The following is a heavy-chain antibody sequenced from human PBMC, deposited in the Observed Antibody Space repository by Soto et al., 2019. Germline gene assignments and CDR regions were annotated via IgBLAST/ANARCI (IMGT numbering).Heavy chain of an antibody. CDR2: INSDGSST. Sequence: EVQLVESGGGLVQPGGSLRLSCAASGFTFSSYWMHWVRQAPGKGLVWVSRINSDGSSTSYADSVKGRFTISRDTAKNTVYLQMTGLRAEDTAVYYCARTSLVVPAATREDYWGQGTLVSVSS. D-gene: IGHD2-15*01. V-gene: IGHV3-74*01. CDR1: GFTFSSYW. CDR3: ARTSLVVPAATREDY. J-gene: IGHJ4*02.